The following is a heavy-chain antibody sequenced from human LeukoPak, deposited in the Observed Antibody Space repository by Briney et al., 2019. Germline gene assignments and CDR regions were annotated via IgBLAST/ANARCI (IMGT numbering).Heavy chain of an antibody. D-gene: IGHD3-10*01. CDR2: IYYSGST. Sequence: PSETLSHTCTVSGGSISSYYWSWIRQPPGKGLEGIGYIYYSGSTNYNPSLKCRLTISVDASKDQFSLKLSSVTAADTAVYYCARAIYYGSEPFHYWGPGSLVTVSS. CDR3: ARAIYYGSEPFHY. CDR1: GGSISSYY. J-gene: IGHJ4*02. V-gene: IGHV4-59*01.